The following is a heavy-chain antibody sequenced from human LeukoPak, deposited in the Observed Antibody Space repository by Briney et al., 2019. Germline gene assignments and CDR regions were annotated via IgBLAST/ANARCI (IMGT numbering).Heavy chain of an antibody. D-gene: IGHD3-22*01. CDR2: VIPISGTA. V-gene: IGHV1-69*05. CDR1: GITFSYST. J-gene: IGHJ4*02. CDR3: AREPVPRSSGLQY. Sequence: SVKVSCKASGITFSYSTISWVRQAPGQGLEWMGRVIPISGTADYAQKFQGRVTMTTDESTNTAYMELSSLRSEDTAVYFCAREPVPRSSGLQYWGQGTLVTVSS.